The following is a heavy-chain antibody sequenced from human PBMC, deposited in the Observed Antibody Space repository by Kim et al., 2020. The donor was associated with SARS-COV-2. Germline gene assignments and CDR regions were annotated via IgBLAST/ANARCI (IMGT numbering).Heavy chain of an antibody. CDR1: GFSLMDVAMC. CDR3: ARTRVESAFGFAFDV. Sequence: SGPTLVKPTQTLTLTCTFSGFSLMDVAMCVSWIRQPPGKALEWLARIDWDDDTYYSTSMRTRLTVSKDTSKNQVVLTMTNVDPVDTGTYFCARTRVESAFGFAFDVWGPGTVVAVSS. D-gene: IGHD3-3*01. CDR2: IDWDDDT. J-gene: IGHJ3*01. V-gene: IGHV2-70*11.